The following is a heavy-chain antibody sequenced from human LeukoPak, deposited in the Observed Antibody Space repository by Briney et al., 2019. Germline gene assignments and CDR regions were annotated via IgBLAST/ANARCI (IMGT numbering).Heavy chain of an antibody. Sequence: PGGSLRLSCAAAGFTFSSYAMSWVRQAPGKGLEWVSAISGSGGSTYYADSVKGRFTISRDNSKNTLYLQMNSLRAEDTAVYYCAKADSSGWLDYYYMDVWGKGTTVTVSS. CDR2: ISGSGGST. CDR3: AKADSSGWLDYYYMDV. J-gene: IGHJ6*03. V-gene: IGHV3-23*01. CDR1: GFTFSSYA. D-gene: IGHD6-19*01.